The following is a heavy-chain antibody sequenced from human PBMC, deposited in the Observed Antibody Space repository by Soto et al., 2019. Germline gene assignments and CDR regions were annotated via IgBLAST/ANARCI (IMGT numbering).Heavy chain of an antibody. D-gene: IGHD2-8*01. Sequence: QVQLVQSGAEVKKPGASVKVSCKASGYTFTSYAMHWVRQAYGQRLEWMGWINAGNGNTKYSQKFQGRVTITMDTSASTAYMGLSSLRSEDTSVFYCASANGAFDIWGQGRMVTVSS. CDR1: GYTFTSYA. CDR2: INAGNGNT. V-gene: IGHV1-3*01. J-gene: IGHJ3*02. CDR3: ASANGAFDI.